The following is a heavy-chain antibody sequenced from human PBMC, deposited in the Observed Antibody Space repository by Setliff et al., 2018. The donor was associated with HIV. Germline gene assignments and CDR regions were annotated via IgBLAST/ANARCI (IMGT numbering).Heavy chain of an antibody. Sequence: PSETLSLTCTVSGGSTSTSGYYWGWIRQPPGKGREWIGSIYSSGSTYYNPSLKSRVTISVDTSKNQFSLKLKSVTAADTAVYYCATSAESGFGIHWGVFNIWGQGTRVTASS. CDR1: GGSTSTSGYY. J-gene: IGHJ3*02. CDR3: ATSAESGFGIHWGVFNI. D-gene: IGHD3-10*01. CDR2: IYSSGST. V-gene: IGHV4-39*01.